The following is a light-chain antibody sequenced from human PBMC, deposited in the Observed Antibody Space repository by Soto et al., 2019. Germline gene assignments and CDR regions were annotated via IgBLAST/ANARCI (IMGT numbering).Light chain of an antibody. CDR3: SSYAGSNNLV. Sequence: QSALTQPPSASGSPGQSVTISCTGTSSDVGGYNYVSWYQQHPGKAPKLMIDEVSQRPSGVPDRFSGSKSGNTASLTVSGLQAEDEADYYCSSYAGSNNLVFGGGTKRTFL. CDR2: EVS. V-gene: IGLV2-8*01. CDR1: SSDVGGYNY. J-gene: IGLJ2*01.